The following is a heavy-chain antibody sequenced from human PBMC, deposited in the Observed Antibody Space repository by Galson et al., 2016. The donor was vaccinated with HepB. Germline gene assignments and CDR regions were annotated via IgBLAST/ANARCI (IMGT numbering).Heavy chain of an antibody. Sequence: QSGAEVKKPGESLKISCKGSGYSFANYWIGWVRQMPGKGLEWMGIIYPGDSDTNYSPSFQGHVTISADKSISTAYLQWSSLKASDTAMYYCARLGSGYDFDYYFDYWGQGTLVTVSS. CDR3: ARLGSGYDFDYYFDY. CDR1: GYSFANYW. J-gene: IGHJ4*02. CDR2: IYPGDSDT. D-gene: IGHD5-12*01. V-gene: IGHV5-51*01.